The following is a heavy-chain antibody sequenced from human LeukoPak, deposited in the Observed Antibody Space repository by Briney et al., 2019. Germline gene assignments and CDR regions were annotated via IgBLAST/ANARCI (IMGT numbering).Heavy chain of an antibody. D-gene: IGHD6-19*01. J-gene: IGHJ6*02. Sequence: SCKASGGTFSSYAISWVRQAPGKGLEWVAVISYDGSNKYYADSVKGRFTISRDNSKNTLYLQMNSLRAEDTAVYYCARGYSSGLTYYYYYGMDVWGQGTTVTVSS. V-gene: IGHV3-30-3*01. CDR3: ARGYSSGLTYYYYYGMDV. CDR2: ISYDGSNK. CDR1: GGTFSSYA.